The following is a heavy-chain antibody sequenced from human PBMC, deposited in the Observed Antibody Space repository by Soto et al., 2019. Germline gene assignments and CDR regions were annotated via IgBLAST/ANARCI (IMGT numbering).Heavy chain of an antibody. CDR3: AKTYFVWSSEQPYYFDY. J-gene: IGHJ4*02. CDR1: GFTFSNYA. CDR2: ISGSGGRS. V-gene: IGHV3-23*01. D-gene: IGHD3-16*01. Sequence: EVQLLDSGGGLVQPGGSLRLSCAASGFTFSNYAMTWVRQGPGKGLEWVSGISGSGGRSYYADSVKGRFTISRDSSKTTLYLQMNSLRAEETAVYYCAKTYFVWSSEQPYYFDYWGQGTLVTVSS.